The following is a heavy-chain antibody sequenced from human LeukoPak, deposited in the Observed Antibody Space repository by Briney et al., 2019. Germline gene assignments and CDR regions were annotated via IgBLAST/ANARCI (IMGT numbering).Heavy chain of an antibody. CDR3: ARDLDYYDSSGYYYWFDP. CDR1: GYTFTSYD. D-gene: IGHD3-22*01. V-gene: IGHV1-2*02. CDR2: INPNSGGT. J-gene: IGHJ5*02. Sequence: ASVKVSCKASGYTFTSYDINWVRQATGQGLEWMGWINPNSGGTNYAQKFQGRVTMTRDTSISTAYMELSRLRSDDTAVYYCARDLDYYDSSGYYYWFDPWGQGTLVTVSS.